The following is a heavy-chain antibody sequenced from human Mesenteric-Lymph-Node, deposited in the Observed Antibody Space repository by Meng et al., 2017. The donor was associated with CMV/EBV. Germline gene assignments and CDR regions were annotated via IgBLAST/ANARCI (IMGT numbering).Heavy chain of an antibody. J-gene: IGHJ4*02. D-gene: IGHD7-27*01. CDR2: MSYSGST. V-gene: IGHV4-59*13. CDR3: GRDNWGSIDY. CDR1: GGSFSSYP. Sequence: QVQLGESGPGLVKPSEALSLTCTVSGGSFSSYPWSWIRQPPGKGLEMVGYMSYSGSTNYNPSLKSRITMSLDTSKNQFSLELSSVTAADTAVYYCGRDNWGSIDYWGQGTLVTVSS.